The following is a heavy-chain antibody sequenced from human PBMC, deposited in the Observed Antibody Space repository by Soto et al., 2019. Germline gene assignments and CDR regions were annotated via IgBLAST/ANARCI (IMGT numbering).Heavy chain of an antibody. CDR2: INHSGST. Sequence: SETLSLTCAVSGGSISSSSYYWGWIRQPPGKGLEWIGKINHSGSTNYNPSLKSRVTISVDTSKNQFSLKLSSVTAADTAVYYCARTGAVVPAAMEGGAKYYFDYWGQGTLVTVSS. CDR1: GGSISSSSYY. J-gene: IGHJ4*02. V-gene: IGHV4-39*01. D-gene: IGHD2-2*01. CDR3: ARTGAVVPAAMEGGAKYYFDY.